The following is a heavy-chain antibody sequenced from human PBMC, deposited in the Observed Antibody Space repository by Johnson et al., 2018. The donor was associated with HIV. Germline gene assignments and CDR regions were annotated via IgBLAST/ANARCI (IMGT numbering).Heavy chain of an antibody. V-gene: IGHV3-30*18. D-gene: IGHD1-1*01. CDR1: GFTLSSYA. J-gene: IGHJ3*02. CDR2: ISYDGSDK. CDR3: AKVAYSDAFDI. Sequence: QVQLVESGGGVVQPGRSLRLSCAASGFTLSSYAMHWVRQAPGKGLEWVAVISYDGSDKSYADSVEGRFTISRDNSKNTLYLQMNSLRTEDTAVYYCAKVAYSDAFDIWGQGTMVTVSS.